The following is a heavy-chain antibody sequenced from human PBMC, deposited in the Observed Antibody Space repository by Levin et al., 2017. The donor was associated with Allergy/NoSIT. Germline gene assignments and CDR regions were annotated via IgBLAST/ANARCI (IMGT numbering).Heavy chain of an antibody. CDR2: TYYRSKWYN. Sequence: SQTLSLTCAISGDSVSSNSAAWNWIRQSPSRGLEWLGRTYYRSKWYNDYAVSVKSRITINADTSENQFSLQVNSVTPEDTAVYDCARGGGGGRSFDYWGQGTLVTVSS. V-gene: IGHV6-1*01. J-gene: IGHJ4*02. CDR3: ARGGGGGRSFDY. D-gene: IGHD3-10*01. CDR1: GDSVSSNSAA.